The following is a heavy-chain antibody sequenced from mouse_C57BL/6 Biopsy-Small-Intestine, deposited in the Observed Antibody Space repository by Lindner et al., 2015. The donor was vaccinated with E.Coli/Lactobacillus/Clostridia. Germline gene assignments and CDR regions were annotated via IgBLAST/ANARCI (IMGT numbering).Heavy chain of an antibody. Sequence: VQLQESGAELVRPGTSVKVSCKASGYAFTNYLIEWLKQRPGQGLEWIGVINPGSGGTNYNEKLKGKATLTADIPSGTAYMQLSSLTSEDSAVYFCARSDYGYFDYWGQGTTLTVSS. CDR2: INPGSGGT. V-gene: IGHV1-54*01. CDR3: ARSDYGYFDY. CDR1: GYAFTNYL. J-gene: IGHJ2*01. D-gene: IGHD1-1*01.